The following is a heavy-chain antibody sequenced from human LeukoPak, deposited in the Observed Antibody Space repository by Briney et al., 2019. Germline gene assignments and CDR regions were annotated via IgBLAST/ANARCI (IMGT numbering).Heavy chain of an antibody. J-gene: IGHJ4*02. CDR1: GFTFYTYG. CDR2: IRYDGSNE. V-gene: IGHV3-30*02. D-gene: IGHD4-11*01. Sequence: GGSLRLSCAASGFTFYTYGMLWVRQAPGKGLEWVAFIRYDGSNEYYADSVKGRFTISRDNSKNTLYLQMNSLRPEDTAVYYCAKLPPTVTTQENYFDYWGQGTLVTVSS. CDR3: AKLPPTVTTQENYFDY.